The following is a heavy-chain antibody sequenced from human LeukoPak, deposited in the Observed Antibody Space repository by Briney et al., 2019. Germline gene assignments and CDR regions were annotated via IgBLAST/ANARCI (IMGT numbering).Heavy chain of an antibody. Sequence: ASVKVSCKASGYTFITYGISWVRQAPGQGLEWMGWISAYNGNTNYAQKLQGRVTMTTDTSTSTAYMELRSLRSDDTAVYYCARVLGSAYYYYMDVWGKGTTVTVSS. CDR3: ARVLGSAYYYYMDV. V-gene: IGHV1-18*04. D-gene: IGHD6-25*01. CDR2: ISAYNGNT. CDR1: GYTFITYG. J-gene: IGHJ6*03.